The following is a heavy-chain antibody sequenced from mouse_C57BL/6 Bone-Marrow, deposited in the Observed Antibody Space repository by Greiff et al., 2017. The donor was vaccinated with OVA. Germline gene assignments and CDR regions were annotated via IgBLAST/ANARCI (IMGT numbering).Heavy chain of an antibody. V-gene: IGHV5-9-1*02. J-gene: IGHJ4*01. Sequence: EVMLVESGEGLVKPGGSLKLSCAASGFTFSSYAMSWVSQTPEKRLEWVAYISSGGDYIYYADTVKGRITISIDNARNTLYLQMSSLKSEDAAMYYCTRLVGAMVLWGRGTSITVS. CDR3: TRLVGAMVL. D-gene: IGHD1-2*01. CDR2: ISSGGDYI. CDR1: GFTFSSYA.